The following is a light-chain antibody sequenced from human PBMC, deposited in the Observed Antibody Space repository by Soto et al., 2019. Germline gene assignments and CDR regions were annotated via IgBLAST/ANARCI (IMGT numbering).Light chain of an antibody. V-gene: IGKV3-15*01. CDR3: QQYNYWPWT. CDR2: GAS. Sequence: EVVMTQSPATLSVSPGGRATLSCRASQSISDTLAWYQQKPGQAPRLLIYGASARAPGFPARFSGSGSGTDFTLTISSLQSEDFAVYYCQQYNYWPWTFGQGTKVDIK. J-gene: IGKJ1*01. CDR1: QSISDT.